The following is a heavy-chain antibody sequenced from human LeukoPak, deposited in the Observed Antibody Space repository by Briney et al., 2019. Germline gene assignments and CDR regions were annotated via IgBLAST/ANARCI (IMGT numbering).Heavy chain of an antibody. Sequence: AASVTVSCKASGYTFTSYAMHWVRQAPGQRLEWMGWINAGNGNTKYSQKFQGRVTITRDTSASTAYMELSSLRSEDTAVYYCARAIYGSGLDNWFDPWGQGTLVTVSS. J-gene: IGHJ5*02. CDR3: ARAIYGSGLDNWFDP. D-gene: IGHD3-10*01. V-gene: IGHV1-3*01. CDR1: GYTFTSYA. CDR2: INAGNGNT.